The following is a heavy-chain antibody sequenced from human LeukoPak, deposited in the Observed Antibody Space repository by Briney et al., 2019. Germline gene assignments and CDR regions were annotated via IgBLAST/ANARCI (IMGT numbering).Heavy chain of an antibody. CDR1: GFTFSNHG. CDR2: IWYDGSKT. V-gene: IGHV3-33*01. Sequence: GGSLRLSCAASGFTFSNHGFPWVRQAPGKGLEWVAAIWYDGSKTYYGDSVKGRFTISRDNSETTLYLQMNSVRGEDTAVYYCARDLSYYSMDVRGQGTAVTVSS. CDR3: ARDLSYYSMDV. J-gene: IGHJ6*02.